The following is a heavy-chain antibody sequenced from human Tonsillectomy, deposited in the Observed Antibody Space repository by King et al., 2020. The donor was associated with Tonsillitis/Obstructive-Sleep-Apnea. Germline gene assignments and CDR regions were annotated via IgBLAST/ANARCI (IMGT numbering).Heavy chain of an antibody. V-gene: IGHV3-11*05. CDR1: GFTFSDYY. D-gene: IGHD3-22*01. J-gene: IGHJ2*01. CDR2: IRSSSSYT. CDR3: ARAWGNYYDSSGYLPDWYFDL. Sequence: VQLVESWGGLVKPGGSLRLSCAASGFTFSDYYMSWIRQDPGKGLEWGSIIRSSSSYTNDADSVKGRFTLSRDNAKNSLYLQMNSLRAEDTAVYYCARAWGNYYDSSGYLPDWYFDLWGRGTLVTVSS.